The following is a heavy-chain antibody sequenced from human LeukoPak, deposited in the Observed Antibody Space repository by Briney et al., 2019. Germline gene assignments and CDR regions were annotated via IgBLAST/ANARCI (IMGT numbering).Heavy chain of an antibody. Sequence: GGSLRLSCAASGFTFSSYWMHWVRQAPGKGLVWVSRINSDGSSTSYADSVKGRFTISRDNAKNTLYLQMNSLRAEDTAVYYCAGIGTSHYYYYYYMDVWGKGTTVTVSS. CDR1: GFTFSSYW. CDR2: INSDGSST. J-gene: IGHJ6*03. V-gene: IGHV3-74*01. CDR3: AGIGTSHYYYYYYMDV. D-gene: IGHD1-1*01.